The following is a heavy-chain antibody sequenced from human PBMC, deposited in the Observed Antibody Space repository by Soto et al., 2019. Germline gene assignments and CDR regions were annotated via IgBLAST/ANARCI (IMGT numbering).Heavy chain of an antibody. D-gene: IGHD1-26*01. CDR3: ARHVPHGIVGAIDAFDI. CDR2: IDPSDSYT. J-gene: IGHJ3*02. V-gene: IGHV5-10-1*01. CDR1: GYSFTSYW. Sequence: GESLKISCKGSGYSFTSYWISWVRQMPGKGLEWMGRIDPSDSYTNYSPSFQGHVTISADKSISTAYLQWSSLKASDTAMYYCARHVPHGIVGAIDAFDIWGQGTMVTFSS.